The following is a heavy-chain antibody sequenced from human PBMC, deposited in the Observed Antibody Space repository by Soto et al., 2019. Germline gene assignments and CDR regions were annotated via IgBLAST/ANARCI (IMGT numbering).Heavy chain of an antibody. J-gene: IGHJ4*03. CDR2: INPTGGRA. CDR3: SRLTTMVREINDDPFDF. V-gene: IGHV1-46*03. Sequence: EASVKVSCKASGYTFTNYYIHWVRQAPGQGLEWMGVINPTGGRASYAPKFQGRVTLTRDTSTSTAYTELSSLRSDDTAVYFCSRLTTMVREINDDPFDFWGQGTLVTVSS. CDR1: GYTFTNYY. D-gene: IGHD3-10*01.